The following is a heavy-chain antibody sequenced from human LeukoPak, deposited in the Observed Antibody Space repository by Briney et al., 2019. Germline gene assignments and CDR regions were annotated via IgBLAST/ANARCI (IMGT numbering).Heavy chain of an antibody. CDR3: ARCFSSTSFNLPRRYYYGMDV. CDR1: GASISSGGYS. Sequence: SETLSLTCAVSGASISSGGYSWNWIRQPPGKGLEWIGCIYHSGSTNYNPSLKSRVTISVDTSKNQFSLKLSSVTAADTAVYYCARCFSSTSFNLPRRYYYGMDVWGQGTTVTVSS. J-gene: IGHJ6*02. D-gene: IGHD2-2*01. V-gene: IGHV4-30-2*01. CDR2: IYHSGST.